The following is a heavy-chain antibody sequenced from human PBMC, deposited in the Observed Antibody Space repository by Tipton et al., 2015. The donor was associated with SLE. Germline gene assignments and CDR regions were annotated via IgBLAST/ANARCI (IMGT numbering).Heavy chain of an antibody. D-gene: IGHD2-21*01. CDR2: ISDSGTT. Sequence: TLSLTCTVSDDSISGYYWSWIRQPPGKGLEWIGYISDSGTTKENPSLKSRVTMSIDTSNNQFSLKLSSVTAADTAVYYCARQLGWGDPFAFDCWGQGTLVTVSS. V-gene: IGHV4-59*08. J-gene: IGHJ4*02. CDR3: ARQLGWGDPFAFDC. CDR1: DDSISGYY.